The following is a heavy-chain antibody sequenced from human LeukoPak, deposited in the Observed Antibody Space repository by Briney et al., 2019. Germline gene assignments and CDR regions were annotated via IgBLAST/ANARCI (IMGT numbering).Heavy chain of an antibody. Sequence: GGSLRLSCAASGFTFSSYWMHWVRQAPGKWLVWVSRINSDVSSTSYADSVKGRFTMSRDNAKNTLYLQMHSLRPEDTAVYYCARVSDILTGYYHLALWGQGTLVPLST. CDR1: GFTFSSYW. CDR3: ARVSDILTGYYHLAL. D-gene: IGHD3-9*01. V-gene: IGHV3-74*01. CDR2: INSDVSST. J-gene: IGHJ4*02.